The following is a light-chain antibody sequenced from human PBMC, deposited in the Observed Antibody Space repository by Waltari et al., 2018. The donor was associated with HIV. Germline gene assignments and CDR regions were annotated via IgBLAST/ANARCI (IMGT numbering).Light chain of an antibody. Sequence: QSALTQPPSVSGSPGQSVTISCTGTSSDVGRYNRSSWYQQTPGTAPKLMIYDVSNRPSGVPYHFSGSKSGNTASLTISGLQAEDEADYYCSSYTSSSTWVFGGGTKLTVL. V-gene: IGLV2-18*02. CDR1: SSDVGRYNR. J-gene: IGLJ3*02. CDR3: SSYTSSSTWV. CDR2: DVS.